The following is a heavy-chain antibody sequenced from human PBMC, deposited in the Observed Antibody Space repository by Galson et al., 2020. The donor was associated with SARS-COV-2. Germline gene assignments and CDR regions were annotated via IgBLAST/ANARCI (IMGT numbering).Heavy chain of an antibody. J-gene: IGHJ4*02. Sequence: GESLKISCAASGFTFSSYSMNWVRQAPGKGLEWVSFISSSSSYIFYADSVKGRFTISRDNAKNSLYLQMNSLRAEDTAVYDCARDYPGGLYFDYWGQGTLVTVSS. CDR2: ISSSSSYI. CDR1: GFTFSSYS. CDR3: ARDYPGGLYFDY. V-gene: IGHV3-21*01. D-gene: IGHD3-16*01.